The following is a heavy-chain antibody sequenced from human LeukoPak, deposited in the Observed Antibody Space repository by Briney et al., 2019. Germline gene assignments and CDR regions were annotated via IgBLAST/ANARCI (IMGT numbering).Heavy chain of an antibody. CDR2: IKQGGREK. V-gene: IGHV3-7*01. D-gene: IGHD2-2*01. J-gene: IGHJ4*02. CDR1: GFTFSDYW. Sequence: GGSLRLSCAASGFTFSDYWMSWVRQAPGRGLEWVANIKQGGREKFYVDSVKGRFTISRDNAKNSLYLQMNSLRADDTAVYYCAREWGVVVPAAAFDYWGQGTLVTVSS. CDR3: AREWGVVVPAAAFDY.